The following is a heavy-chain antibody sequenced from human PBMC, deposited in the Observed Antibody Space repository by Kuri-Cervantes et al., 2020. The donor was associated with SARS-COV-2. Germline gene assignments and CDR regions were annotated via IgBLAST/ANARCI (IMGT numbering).Heavy chain of an antibody. Sequence: GSLRLSCTVSGGSISSGDYYWSWIRRPPGKGLEWIGYIYYSGSTNYNPSLKSRVTISVDTSKNQFSLKLSSVTAADTAVYYCARDWGYSYAEGAFDIWGQGTMVTVSS. CDR1: GGSISSGDYY. D-gene: IGHD5-18*01. CDR3: ARDWGYSYAEGAFDI. CDR2: IYYSGST. V-gene: IGHV4-61*08. J-gene: IGHJ3*02.